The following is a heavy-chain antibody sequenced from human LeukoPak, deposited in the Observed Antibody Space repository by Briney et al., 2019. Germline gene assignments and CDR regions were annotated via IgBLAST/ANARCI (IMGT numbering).Heavy chain of an antibody. CDR1: GGTFSSYA. CDR2: IIPIFGTA. V-gene: IGHV1-69*13. J-gene: IGHJ4*02. CDR3: ARDEVFHGSGSRWRY. Sequence: GASVKVSCKASGGTFSSYAISWVRQAPGQGLEWMGGIIPIFGTANYAQKFQGRVTITADESTSTAYMELSSLRSEDTAVYYCARDEVFHGSGSRWRYWGQGTLVTVSS. D-gene: IGHD3-10*01.